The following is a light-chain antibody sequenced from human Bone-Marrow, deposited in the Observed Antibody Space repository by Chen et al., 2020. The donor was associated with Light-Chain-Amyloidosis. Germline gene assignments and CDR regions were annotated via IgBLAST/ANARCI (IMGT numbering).Light chain of an antibody. Sequence: SYELTQPPSVSVSPGQTARITRPGDDLPTKYAYWYQQKPGQAPVLVIHRDTERPSWISERFSGSSSGTTATLTISRVQAEDEADYHCQSADSSGTYEVIFGGGTKLTVL. V-gene: IGLV3-25*03. J-gene: IGLJ2*01. CDR2: RDT. CDR1: DLPTKY. CDR3: QSADSSGTYEVI.